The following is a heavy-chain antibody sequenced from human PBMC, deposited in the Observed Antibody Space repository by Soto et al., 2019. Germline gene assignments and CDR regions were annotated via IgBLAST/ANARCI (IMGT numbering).Heavy chain of an antibody. D-gene: IGHD2-2*01. CDR1: GFTFSNAW. V-gene: IGHV3-15*01. Sequence: EVQLVESGGGLVKPGGSLRLSCAASGFTFSNAWMSWVRQAPGKRLEWVGRIKSKTDGGTTDYAAPVKGRFTISRDDSKNTLYLQMNSLKTEDTAVYYCTTDPTHPDLPAAARVDYWGQGTLVTVSS. CDR2: IKSKTDGGTT. CDR3: TTDPTHPDLPAAARVDY. J-gene: IGHJ4*02.